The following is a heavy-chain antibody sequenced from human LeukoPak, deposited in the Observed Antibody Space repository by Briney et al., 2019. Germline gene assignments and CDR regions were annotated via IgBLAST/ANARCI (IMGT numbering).Heavy chain of an antibody. D-gene: IGHD3-22*01. CDR2: INHSGST. CDR3: ARGPPTDYYDSSGFYYVFDY. CDR1: GGSISSSSYF. V-gene: IGHV4-39*07. Sequence: SETLSLTCTVSGGSISSSSYFWGWIRQPPGKGLEWIGEINHSGSTNYNPSLKSRVTISVDTSKNQFSLKLSSVTAADTAVYFCARGPPTDYYDSSGFYYVFDYWGQGTLVTVSS. J-gene: IGHJ4*02.